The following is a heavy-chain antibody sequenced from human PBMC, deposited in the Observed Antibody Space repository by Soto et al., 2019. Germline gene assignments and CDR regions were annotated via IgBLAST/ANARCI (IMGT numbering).Heavy chain of an antibody. J-gene: IGHJ3*02. CDR1: GFTLSDYY. Sequence: GGSLRLSCVASGFTLSDYYVDWVRQAPGKGVEYVSAISSNGGSTYYADSVKGRFTISRDNSKNTLYLQISSLRAEDTAVYYCVKLCYDFWSGYYILADAFDIWGQGTMVTVSS. CDR3: VKLCYDFWSGYYILADAFDI. D-gene: IGHD3-3*01. V-gene: IGHV3-64D*06. CDR2: ISSNGGST.